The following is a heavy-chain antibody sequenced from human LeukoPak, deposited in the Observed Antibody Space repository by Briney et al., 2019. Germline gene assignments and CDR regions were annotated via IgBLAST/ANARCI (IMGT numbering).Heavy chain of an antibody. CDR3: AKAGHHDLSNYYPRGFDY. D-gene: IGHD3-22*01. J-gene: IGHJ4*01. CDR2: ISGTSGNT. CDR1: GFTFSSYA. V-gene: IGHV3-23*01. Sequence: PGGSLRLSCVASGFTFSSYAMSWVRQAPGKGLEWVSGISGTSGNTYYAESVKGRFTISRENSKNMLSLQMNSLRAEDTALYYCAKAGHHDLSNYYPRGFDYWGHGTLVTVSS.